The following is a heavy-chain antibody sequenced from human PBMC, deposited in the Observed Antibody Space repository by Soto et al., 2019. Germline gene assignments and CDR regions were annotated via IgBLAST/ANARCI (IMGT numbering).Heavy chain of an antibody. CDR3: AATKVRGYYYGMDV. CDR1: GFTCINSA. CDR2: TVVGSGNT. V-gene: IGHV1-58*01. Sequence: PPLKVCCKASGFTCINSAVRWVREARGQRLEWIGWTVVGSGNTIYAQKFQERVTITRDMSTSTAYMELSSLRSEDTAVYYCAATKVRGYYYGMDVWGQGTTVTVSS. J-gene: IGHJ6*02.